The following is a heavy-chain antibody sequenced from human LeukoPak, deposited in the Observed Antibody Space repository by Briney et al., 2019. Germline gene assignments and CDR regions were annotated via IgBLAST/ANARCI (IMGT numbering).Heavy chain of an antibody. J-gene: IGHJ4*02. CDR1: GFTFSSYA. D-gene: IGHD5-24*01. V-gene: IGHV3-30-3*01. CDR2: ISYDGSNK. Sequence: PGRSLRLSCAASGFTFSSYAMHWVRQAPGKGLEWVAVISYDGSNKYYADSVKGRFTISRDNSKNTLYLQMNSLRAEDTAVYYCAREWGDGYNDFDYWGQGTLVTASS. CDR3: AREWGDGYNDFDY.